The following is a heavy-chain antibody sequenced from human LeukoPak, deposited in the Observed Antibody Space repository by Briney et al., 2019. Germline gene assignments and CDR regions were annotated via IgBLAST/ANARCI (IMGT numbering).Heavy chain of an antibody. CDR1: GGSISSGGYY. D-gene: IGHD1-26*01. CDR2: IHYSGST. Sequence: SETLSLTCTVSGGSISSGGYYLSSIRQRPGKGLEWIGYIHYSGSTYYNPSLNSRVTISLDTSKNQFSLKLSSVTAADTAVYYCARDFVVGVTRGVGYWGQGTLVTVSS. J-gene: IGHJ4*02. CDR3: ARDFVVGVTRGVGY. V-gene: IGHV4-31*03.